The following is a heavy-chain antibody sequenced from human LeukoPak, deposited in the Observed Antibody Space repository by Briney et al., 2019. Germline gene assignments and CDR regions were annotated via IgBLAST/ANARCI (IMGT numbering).Heavy chain of an antibody. V-gene: IGHV3-30*01. CDR2: ISYDGSNK. D-gene: IGHD5-18*01. CDR3: ATPPRVDTAMAPIDY. J-gene: IGHJ4*02. CDR1: GFTFSSYA. Sequence: PGGSLRLSCAASGFTFSSYAMHWVRQAPGKGLEWVAVISYDGSNKYYADSVKGRFTISRDNSKNTLYLQMNSLRAEDTTVYYCATPPRVDTAMAPIDYWGQGTLVTVSS.